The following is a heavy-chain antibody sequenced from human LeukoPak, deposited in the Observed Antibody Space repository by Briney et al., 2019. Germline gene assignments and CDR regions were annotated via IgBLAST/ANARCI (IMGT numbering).Heavy chain of an antibody. CDR2: INGDGSST. J-gene: IGHJ4*02. CDR3: ARNDDTMPFDN. CDR1: GLTFANYW. V-gene: IGHV3-74*01. D-gene: IGHD1-1*01. Sequence: GGSLRLSCVASGLTFANYWMHWIRQVPGRVPVWVSRINGDGSSTAYADSVKGRFTISRDNAKNTLYLQMNSLRPEDTALYYCARNDDTMPFDNWGQGTLVTVSS.